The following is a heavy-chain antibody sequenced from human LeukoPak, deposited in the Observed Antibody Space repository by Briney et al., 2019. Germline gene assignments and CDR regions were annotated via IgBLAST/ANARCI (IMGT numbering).Heavy chain of an antibody. CDR2: ISSSGSTI. CDR1: GFTFSDYY. J-gene: IGHJ4*02. CDR3: ARDRFRDCYNYIGY. D-gene: IGHD5-24*01. Sequence: PGGSLRLSCAASGFTFSDYYMSWIRQAPGKGLEWVSYISSSGSTIYYADSVKGRFTISRDNAKNSLYLQMNSLRAEDTAVYYCARDRFRDCYNYIGYWGQGTLVTVSS. V-gene: IGHV3-11*01.